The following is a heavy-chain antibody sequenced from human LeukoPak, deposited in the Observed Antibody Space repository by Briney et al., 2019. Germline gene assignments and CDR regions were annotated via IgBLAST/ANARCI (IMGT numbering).Heavy chain of an antibody. J-gene: IGHJ4*02. V-gene: IGHV3-21*01. CDR2: ISSSSSYI. D-gene: IGHD5-18*01. Sequence: GGSLRLSCAASGFTFSSYSMNWVRQAPGKGLEWVTSISSSSSYIYYADSVKGRFTISRDNAKNSLYLQMNSLRAEDTAVYYCARFRGYTAMVAFDYWGQGTLVTVSS. CDR3: ARFRGYTAMVAFDY. CDR1: GFTFSSYS.